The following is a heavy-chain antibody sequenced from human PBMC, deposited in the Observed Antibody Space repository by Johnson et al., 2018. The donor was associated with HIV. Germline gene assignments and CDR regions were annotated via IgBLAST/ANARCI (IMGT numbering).Heavy chain of an antibody. CDR2: ISSSGSTI. D-gene: IGHD6-6*01. CDR3: ARWGYSSSPLDAFDI. CDR1: GFTFSSYA. Sequence: VQLVESGGGLVQPGGSLRLSCAASGFTFSSYAMSWVRQVPGKGLEWVSAISSSGSTIYYADSVKGRFTISRDNAKNSLYLQMNSLRAEDTAVYYCARWGYSSSPLDAFDIWGHGTLVTVSS. V-gene: IGHV3-48*04. J-gene: IGHJ3*02.